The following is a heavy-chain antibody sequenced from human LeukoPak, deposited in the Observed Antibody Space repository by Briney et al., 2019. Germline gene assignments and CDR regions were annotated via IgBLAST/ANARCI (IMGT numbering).Heavy chain of an antibody. CDR3: ARRGNRRYAPSFLDE. J-gene: IGHJ4*02. CDR1: GGSITSGGFY. V-gene: IGHV4-31*03. Sequence: SETLSLTCTVSGGSITSGGFYWSWIRQHPRQGLEWIGFIYSSGTTYYNPSLSSRLSISVDTSKYQFYLRLSSVTAADTAVYFCARRGNRRYAPSFLDEWGQGTPVTVSS. D-gene: IGHD2-2*01. CDR2: IYSSGTT.